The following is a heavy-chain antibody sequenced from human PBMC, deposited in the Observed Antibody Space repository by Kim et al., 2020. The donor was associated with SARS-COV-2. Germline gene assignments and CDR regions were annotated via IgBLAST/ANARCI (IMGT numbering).Heavy chain of an antibody. CDR3: ASRYCSSTSCLPNNWYYYYGMDV. D-gene: IGHD2-2*01. CDR1: GGTFSSYA. CDR2: IIPIFGTA. V-gene: IGHV1-69*13. Sequence: SVKVSCKASGGTFSSYAISWVRQAPGQGLEWMGGIIPIFGTANYAQKFQGRVTITADESTSTAYMELSSLRSEDTAVYYCASRYCSSTSCLPNNWYYYYGMDVWGQGTTVTVSS. J-gene: IGHJ6*02.